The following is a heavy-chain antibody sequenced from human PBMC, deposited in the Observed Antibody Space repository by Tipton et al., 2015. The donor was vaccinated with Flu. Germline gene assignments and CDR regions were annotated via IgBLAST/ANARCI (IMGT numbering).Heavy chain of an antibody. D-gene: IGHD3-10*01. CDR2: ISHSGRT. Sequence: LRLSCVVSGYSINSGYFWGWIRQPPGKGLEWLGSISHSGRTYYNPSLKSRVTISADTWKTQFSPKLSSVTAADTAVYYCARLTYYYGSGTSDYWGQGTLVTVSS. CDR1: GYSINSGYF. J-gene: IGHJ4*02. V-gene: IGHV4-38-2*01. CDR3: ARLTYYYGSGTSDY.